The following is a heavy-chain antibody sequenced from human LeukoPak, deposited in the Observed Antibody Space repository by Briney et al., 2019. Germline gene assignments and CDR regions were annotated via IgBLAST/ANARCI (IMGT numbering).Heavy chain of an antibody. CDR3: ARALERLEMYYYGSGIRYYFDY. CDR1: GYTFTGYY. Sequence: ASVKVSCKASGYTFTGYYMHWVRQAPGQGLEWMGWINPNSGGTNYAQKFQGRVTMTRDTSISTAYMEPSRLRSDDTAVYYCARALERLEMYYYGSGIRYYFDYWGQGTLVTVSS. V-gene: IGHV1-2*02. D-gene: IGHD3-10*01. CDR2: INPNSGGT. J-gene: IGHJ4*02.